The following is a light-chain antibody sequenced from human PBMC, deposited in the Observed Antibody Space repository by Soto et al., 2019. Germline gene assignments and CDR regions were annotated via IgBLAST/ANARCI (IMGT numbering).Light chain of an antibody. Sequence: EIVLTQSPGTLSLSPGERATLSCRASQSVNSRNLAWYQQKPGQAPRLLIYAASSRATGIPDRFSGSGSGTDFTLTISRLEPDDFAVYYYQQFASSPLFGQGTKLEIK. CDR3: QQFASSPL. CDR1: QSVNSRN. V-gene: IGKV3-20*01. CDR2: AAS. J-gene: IGKJ2*01.